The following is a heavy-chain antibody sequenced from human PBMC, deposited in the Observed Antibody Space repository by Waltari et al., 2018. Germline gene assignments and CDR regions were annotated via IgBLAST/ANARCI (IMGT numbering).Heavy chain of an antibody. J-gene: IGHJ5*02. D-gene: IGHD6-19*01. V-gene: IGHV3-53*01. CDR3: TSGWGFDP. Sequence: EVPLVEAGGGLIQPGGSLRLSCAASSITVSSKYKSWVRQASGKGLGWVSLIHSDGKTYYADSAKGRFTISRDNFKNTLYLQMNSLRAEDTAVYYCTSGWGFDPWGQGTLVTVSS. CDR2: IHSDGKT. CDR1: SITVSSKY.